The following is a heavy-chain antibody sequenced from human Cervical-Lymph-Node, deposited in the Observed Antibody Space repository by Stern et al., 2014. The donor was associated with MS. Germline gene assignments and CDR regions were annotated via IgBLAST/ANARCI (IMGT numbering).Heavy chain of an antibody. V-gene: IGHV1-69*01. J-gene: IGHJ4*02. CDR3: TREAVGHSGPFDF. Sequence: VQLVQSGTEVKKPGSSVKVSCRASGGTFGNFAVNWVRQAPGQGLEWMGGIIPIFGTANYAKRFQGRFTITADESTTTAYMELNSLTSDDTAVYFCTREAVGHSGPFDFWGQGTLVTVSS. CDR1: GGTFGNFA. CDR2: IIPIFGTA. D-gene: IGHD5-12*01.